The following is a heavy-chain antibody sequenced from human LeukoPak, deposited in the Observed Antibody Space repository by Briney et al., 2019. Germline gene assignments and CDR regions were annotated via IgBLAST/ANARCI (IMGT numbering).Heavy chain of an antibody. D-gene: IGHD2-15*01. J-gene: IGHJ6*02. V-gene: IGHV4-34*01. CDR2: INHSGST. CDR3: ARFKGYSYYYYGMDV. CDR1: GGSFSGYY. Sequence: SETLSLTCAVYGGSFSGYYWGWIRQPPGKGLEWIGEINHSGSTNYNPSLKSRVTISVDTSKNQFSLKLSSVTAADTAVYYCARFKGYSYYYYGMDVWGQGTTVTVSS.